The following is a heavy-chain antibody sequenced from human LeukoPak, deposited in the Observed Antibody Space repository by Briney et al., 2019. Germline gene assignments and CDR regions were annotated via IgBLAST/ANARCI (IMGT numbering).Heavy chain of an antibody. Sequence: GASVKVSCKASGYTFTGYYMHWVRQAPGQGLEWMGWINPKSGGTNYAQKFQGRVTMTRDTSISTAYMELSRLRSDDTAVYYCARAIAARREDYWGQGTLVTVSS. CDR3: ARAIAARREDY. J-gene: IGHJ4*02. D-gene: IGHD6-6*01. CDR1: GYTFTGYY. CDR2: INPKSGGT. V-gene: IGHV1-2*02.